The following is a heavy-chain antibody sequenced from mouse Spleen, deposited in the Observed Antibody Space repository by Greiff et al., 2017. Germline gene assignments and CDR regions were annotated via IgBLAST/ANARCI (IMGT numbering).Heavy chain of an antibody. CDR3: ARQYYGSRGTYAMDY. Sequence: KLVESGGGLVKLGGSLKLSCAASGFTFSSYYMSWVRQTPEKRLELVAAINSNGGSTYYPDTVKGRFTISRDNAKNTLYLQMSSLKSEDTALYYCARQYYGSRGTYAMDYWGQGTSVTVSS. V-gene: IGHV5-6-2*01. CDR1: GFTFSSYY. D-gene: IGHD1-1*01. J-gene: IGHJ4*01. CDR2: INSNGGST.